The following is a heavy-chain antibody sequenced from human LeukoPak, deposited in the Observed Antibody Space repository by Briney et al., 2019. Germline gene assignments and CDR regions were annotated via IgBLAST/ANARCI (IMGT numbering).Heavy chain of an antibody. D-gene: IGHD3-10*01. CDR1: GFTFSSYE. CDR2: ISSSGSTI. CDR3: AKGGTGKYYFDY. J-gene: IGHJ4*02. Sequence: PGGSLRLSCAASGFTFSSYEMNWVRQAPGKGLEWVSYISSSGSTIYYADSVKGRFTISRDNAKNSLYLQMNSLRAEDTAVYYCAKGGTGKYYFDYWGQGTLVTVSS. V-gene: IGHV3-48*03.